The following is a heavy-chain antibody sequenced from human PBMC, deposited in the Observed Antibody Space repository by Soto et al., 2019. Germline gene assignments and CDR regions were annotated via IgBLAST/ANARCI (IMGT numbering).Heavy chain of an antibody. V-gene: IGHV3-33*01. CDR2: IWYDGSNK. CDR1: GFTFSSYG. Sequence: QVQLVESGGGVVQPGRSLRLSCAASGFTFSSYGMHWVRQAPGKGLEWVAVIWYDGSNKYYADSVKGRFTISRDNSKNTLYLLMNSLRAEDTAVYYCARDSSPYSSGWYHYFDYWGQGTLVTVSS. CDR3: ARDSSPYSSGWYHYFDY. D-gene: IGHD6-19*01. J-gene: IGHJ4*02.